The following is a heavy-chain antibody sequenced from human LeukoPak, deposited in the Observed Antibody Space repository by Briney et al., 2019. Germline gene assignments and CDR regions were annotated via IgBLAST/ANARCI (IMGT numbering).Heavy chain of an antibody. CDR1: GFTFSTFW. V-gene: IGHV3-7*01. CDR2: INQDGSEK. J-gene: IGHJ4*02. D-gene: IGHD1-1*01. Sequence: GSLRLSCAASGFTFSTFWMSWVRQAPGKGLEWVANINQDGSEKYYVGSMKGRFTVSRDNAKNSLYLQMDSLRAEDTAVYYCARGGTLVSDYWGQGTLVTVSS. CDR3: ARGGTLVSDY.